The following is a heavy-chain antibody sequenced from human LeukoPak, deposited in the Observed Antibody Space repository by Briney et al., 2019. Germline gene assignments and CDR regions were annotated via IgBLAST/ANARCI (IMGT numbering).Heavy chain of an antibody. D-gene: IGHD6-6*01. J-gene: IGHJ1*01. CDR3: ARGGAARLHFQN. CDR2: IYHSGST. V-gene: IGHV4-28*03. CDR1: GYSITSSSW. Sequence: SETLSLTCAVSGYSITSSSWWGWIRQPPGKGLEWIGYIYHSGSTNYNPSLQSRVTISVDTSKNQFSLNLNSVTAADTAVYYCARGGAARLHFQNWGQGTLVTVSS.